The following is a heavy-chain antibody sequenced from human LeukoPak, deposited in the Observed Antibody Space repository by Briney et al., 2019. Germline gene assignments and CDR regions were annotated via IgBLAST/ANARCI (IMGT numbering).Heavy chain of an antibody. CDR1: GYTFTSYG. Sequence: GASVKVSCKASGYTFTSYGISWVRQAPGQGLEWMGWISAYNGNTNYAQKLQGRVTMTADTSTSTAYMEMRSLRSDDTAVYYCARSHYDFWSGPYWYFDLWGRGTLVTVSS. J-gene: IGHJ2*01. V-gene: IGHV1-18*01. CDR3: ARSHYDFWSGPYWYFDL. D-gene: IGHD3-3*01. CDR2: ISAYNGNT.